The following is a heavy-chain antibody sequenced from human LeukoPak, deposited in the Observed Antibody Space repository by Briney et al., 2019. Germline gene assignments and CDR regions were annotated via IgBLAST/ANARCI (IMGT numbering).Heavy chain of an antibody. V-gene: IGHV1-2*02. CDR2: INPNSGDT. J-gene: IGHJ5*02. D-gene: IGHD1-26*01. CDR1: GYTXSAYY. Sequence: ASVTVSFKASGYTXSAYYMHWLRQAPGQGLEWLGWINPNSGDTNYAQKFQGRVTMTRDTSISTAYMELSRLRSDDTAVYYCARGSSGSYFDNWSDPWGQGTLVTASS. CDR3: ARGSSGSYFDNWSDP.